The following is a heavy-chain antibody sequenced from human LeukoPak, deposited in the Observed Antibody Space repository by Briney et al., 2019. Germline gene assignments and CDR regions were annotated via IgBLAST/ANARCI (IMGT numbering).Heavy chain of an antibody. V-gene: IGHV5-51*01. Sequence: GESLKISCKGSAYSFTSYWIGWVRQMPGKGLEWMGIIYSGDSDTRYSPSLQGQVTISADKSISTAYLQWSSLKASDTAMYYCPRHSLSVRATQYAFNIWGQGTMVTVSS. CDR1: AYSFTSYW. CDR2: IYSGDSDT. CDR3: PRHSLSVRATQYAFNI. J-gene: IGHJ3*02. D-gene: IGHD1-26*01.